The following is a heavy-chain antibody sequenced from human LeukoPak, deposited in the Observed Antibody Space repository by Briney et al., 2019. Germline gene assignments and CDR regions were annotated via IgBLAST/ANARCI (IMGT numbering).Heavy chain of an antibody. D-gene: IGHD7-27*01. J-gene: IGHJ4*02. CDR2: FDPEDGET. V-gene: IGHV1-24*01. CDR1: GYTLTELS. CDR3: ATVTGERRTRYYFDY. Sequence: ASVKVSCTVSGYTLTELSMHWVRQAPGKGLEWMGGFDPEDGETIYAQKFQGRVTMTEDTSTDTAYMELSSLRSEDTAVYYCATVTGERRTRYYFDYWGQGTLVTVPS.